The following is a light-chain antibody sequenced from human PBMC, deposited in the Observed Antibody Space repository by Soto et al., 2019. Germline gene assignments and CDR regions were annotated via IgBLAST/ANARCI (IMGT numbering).Light chain of an antibody. CDR1: QRVSSY. Sequence: EIVLTQSPATLSLSPGERATLSCRARQRVSSYLALYQQKPGQAPRLLIYDASNRATGIPARFSGSGSGTDSTLTISSLEPEDFAVSSCQQRSNGRTFGNGTKVQIK. V-gene: IGKV3-11*01. CDR2: DAS. J-gene: IGKJ1*01. CDR3: QQRSNGRT.